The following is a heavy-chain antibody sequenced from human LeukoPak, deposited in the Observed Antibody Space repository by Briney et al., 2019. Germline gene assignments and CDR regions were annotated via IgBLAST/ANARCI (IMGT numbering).Heavy chain of an antibody. D-gene: IGHD4-17*01. J-gene: IGHJ4*02. V-gene: IGHV3-21*01. CDR3: AGRDDYGDSTVY. Sequence: GGSLRLSCVTSGFRFSSYWMTWVRQAPGKGLEWVSSISSSSSYIYYADSVKGRFTISRDNAKNSLYLQMNSLRAEDTAVYYCAGRDDYGDSTVYWGQGTLVTVSS. CDR2: ISSSSSYI. CDR1: GFRFSSYW.